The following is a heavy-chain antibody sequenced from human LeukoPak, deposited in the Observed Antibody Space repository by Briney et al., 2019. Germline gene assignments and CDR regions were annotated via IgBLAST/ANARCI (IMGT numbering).Heavy chain of an antibody. Sequence: PGGSLRLSCAASGFTVSSNYMSWVRQAPGKGLEWVSVIYSGGSTYYADSVKGRFTISRDSSKNSLYLQMNSLRAEDTAVYYCAREISEPAAFDIWGQGTKVTVSS. CDR2: IYSGGST. CDR1: GFTVSSNY. CDR3: AREISEPAAFDI. V-gene: IGHV3-53*01. J-gene: IGHJ3*02. D-gene: IGHD1-14*01.